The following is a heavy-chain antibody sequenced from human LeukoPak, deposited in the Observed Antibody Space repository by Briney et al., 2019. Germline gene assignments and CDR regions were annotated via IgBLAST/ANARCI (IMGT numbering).Heavy chain of an antibody. J-gene: IGHJ4*02. Sequence: TSQTLSPTCSVSGGSISSGEYYWSWIRHPPGKGLEWIGYFSYTGNTYCNPSVKSRVSISVDTSKNQFSLKLISVTPSDTAVYYCARALNGYFYAFDSWGQGTLVTVSS. CDR3: ARALNGYFYAFDS. V-gene: IGHV4-30-4*01. D-gene: IGHD2/OR15-2a*01. CDR1: GGSISSGEYY. CDR2: FSYTGNT.